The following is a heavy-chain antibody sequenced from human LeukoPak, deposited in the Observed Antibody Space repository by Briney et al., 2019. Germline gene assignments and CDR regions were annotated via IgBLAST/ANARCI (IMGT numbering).Heavy chain of an antibody. D-gene: IGHD6-13*01. CDR1: GFTFDDYA. J-gene: IGHJ4*02. V-gene: IGHV3-9*01. CDR2: ISWNSGSI. Sequence: PGGSLRLSCAASGFTFDDYAMHWVRQAPGKGLEWVSGISWNSGSIGYADSVKGRFTISRDNAKNSLYLQMNSLRAEDTALYYGEKDEDSSSWSYCPTVFDYWGRGTLVTVSS. CDR3: EKDEDSSSWSYCPTVFDY.